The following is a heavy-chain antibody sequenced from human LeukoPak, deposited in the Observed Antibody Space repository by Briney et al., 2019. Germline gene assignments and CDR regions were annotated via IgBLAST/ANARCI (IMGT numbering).Heavy chain of an antibody. D-gene: IGHD3-22*01. V-gene: IGHV3-74*01. CDR3: AKDGVVVISVFSLFDY. Sequence: PGGSLRLSCAASGNYWMHWVRQAPGKGLVWVSHINSDGSWTSYADSVKGRFTISKDNAKNTVYLQMNSLRAEDTAVYYCAKDGVVVISVFSLFDYWGQGTLVTVSS. J-gene: IGHJ4*02. CDR1: GNYW. CDR2: INSDGSWT.